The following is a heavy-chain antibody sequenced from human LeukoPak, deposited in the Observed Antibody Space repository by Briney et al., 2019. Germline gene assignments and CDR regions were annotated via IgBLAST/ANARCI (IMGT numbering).Heavy chain of an antibody. CDR3: AREQDDFWSGYHWFDP. CDR2: INHSGST. Sequence: SETLSLTCAVYGGSFSGYYWSWIRQPPGKGLEWIGEINHSGSTNYNPSLKSRVTISVDTSKNQFSPKLSSVTAADTAVYYCAREQDDFWSGYHWFDPWGQGTLVTVSS. D-gene: IGHD3-3*01. V-gene: IGHV4-34*01. CDR1: GGSFSGYY. J-gene: IGHJ5*02.